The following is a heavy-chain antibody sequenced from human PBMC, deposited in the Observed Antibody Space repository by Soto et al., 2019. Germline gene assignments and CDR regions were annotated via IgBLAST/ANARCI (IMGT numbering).Heavy chain of an antibody. CDR2: ISYDGSNK. Sequence: PGGSLRLSCAASGFTFSSYGMHWVRQAPGKGLEWVAVISYDGSNKYYADSVKGRFTISRDNSKNTLYLQMNSLRAEDTAVYYCAKRYGHQESYYFDYWGQGTLVTVSS. CDR1: GFTFSSYG. J-gene: IGHJ4*02. V-gene: IGHV3-30*18. D-gene: IGHD1-20*01. CDR3: AKRYGHQESYYFDY.